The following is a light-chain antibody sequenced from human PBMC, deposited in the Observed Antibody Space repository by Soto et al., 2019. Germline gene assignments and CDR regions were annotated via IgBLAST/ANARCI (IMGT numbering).Light chain of an antibody. Sequence: EIQMTQSPSTLSASVGDRVTITCRASQSISNWLAWYQQKPGKAPKLLIYDASSLERGVPSRFSGSGSGTEFTLTISSLQPDDFATYYCQQYNSFWTFGQGTKVAIK. J-gene: IGKJ1*01. V-gene: IGKV1-5*01. CDR1: QSISNW. CDR2: DAS. CDR3: QQYNSFWT.